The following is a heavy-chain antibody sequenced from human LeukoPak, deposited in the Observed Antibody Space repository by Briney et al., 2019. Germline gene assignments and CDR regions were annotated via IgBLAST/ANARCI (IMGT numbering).Heavy chain of an antibody. J-gene: IGHJ5*02. Sequence: SEALSLTCTVSGGSISSFYWSWIRQPPGKGLEWIGYIYYSGTTDYNPSLKSRVTISVDTSKSQLSLKLNSVTAADTAIYFCARGPRIAARLWFDPWGQGTLVTVSS. V-gene: IGHV4-59*01. CDR3: ARGPRIAARLWFDP. D-gene: IGHD6-6*01. CDR2: IYYSGTT. CDR1: GGSISSFY.